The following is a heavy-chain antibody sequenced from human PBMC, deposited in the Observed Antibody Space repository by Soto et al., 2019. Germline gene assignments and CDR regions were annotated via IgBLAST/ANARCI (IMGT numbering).Heavy chain of an antibody. D-gene: IGHD1-26*01. CDR1: GGTFSSYA. CDR2: IIPIFGTA. V-gene: IGHV1-69*12. CDR3: ASRVPGHSGSSES. J-gene: IGHJ4*02. Sequence: QVQLVQSGAEVKKPGSSVKVSCKASGGTFSSYAISWVRQAPGQGLEWMGGIIPIFGTANYAQKFQGRVTITANESTSTAYMELSSLRSEVTAVYYCASRVPGHSGSSESWGQGTLVTVSS.